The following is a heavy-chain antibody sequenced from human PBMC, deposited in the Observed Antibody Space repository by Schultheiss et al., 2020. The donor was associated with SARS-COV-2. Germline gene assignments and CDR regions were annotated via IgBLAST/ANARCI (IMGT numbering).Heavy chain of an antibody. CDR1: GYTFTSYG. Sequence: ASVKVSCKASGYTFTSYGINWVRQAPGQGLEWMGWISAYNGNTNYAQKLQGRVTMTTDTSTSTAYMELRSLRSDDTAVYYCARGEGSGYSMYYYYGMDVWGQGTTVTVSS. CDR3: ARGEGSGYSMYYYYGMDV. J-gene: IGHJ6*02. CDR2: ISAYNGNT. D-gene: IGHD5-12*01. V-gene: IGHV1-18*01.